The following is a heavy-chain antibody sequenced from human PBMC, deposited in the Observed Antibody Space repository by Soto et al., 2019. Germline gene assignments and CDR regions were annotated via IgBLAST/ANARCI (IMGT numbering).Heavy chain of an antibody. CDR1: GGTFSNDI. J-gene: IGHJ4*02. CDR3: ARDSPIGSTFSGYDAIDY. D-gene: IGHD5-12*01. Sequence: QVQLVQSGAEVKKPGSSVKVSCKTSGGTFSNDIITWVRQAPGQGLEWMGRIIPLLDIANYAQKFQGRVTITVEKSTSTAYMELNSLRSEDTAVYYCARDSPIGSTFSGYDAIDYWGEGTLVTVSS. CDR2: IIPLLDIA. V-gene: IGHV1-69*08.